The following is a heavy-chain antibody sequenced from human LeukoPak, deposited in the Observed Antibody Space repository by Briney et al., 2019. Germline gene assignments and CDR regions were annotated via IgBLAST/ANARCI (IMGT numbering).Heavy chain of an antibody. J-gene: IGHJ4*02. CDR3: ARTVAGTLDFDY. Sequence: SETLSLTCAVYGGSFSGYYWSWIRQPPGKGLEWIGEINHSGSTNYNPSLKSRVTISVDTSKNQFSLKLSSVTAADTAVYYCARTVAGTLDFDYWGQGTLVTVSS. CDR2: INHSGST. D-gene: IGHD6-19*01. V-gene: IGHV4-34*01. CDR1: GGSFSGYY.